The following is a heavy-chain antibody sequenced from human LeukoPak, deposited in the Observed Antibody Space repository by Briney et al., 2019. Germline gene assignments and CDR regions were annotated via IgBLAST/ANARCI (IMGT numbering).Heavy chain of an antibody. CDR1: GFPFSSYE. CDR2: ISSSGSTI. D-gene: IGHD6-13*01. V-gene: IGHV3-48*03. CDR3: ARDGVAAAGRYYYYYMDV. Sequence: QPGGSLRLSCAASGFPFSSYEMNWVRQAPGKGLEWVSYISSSGSTIYYADSVKGRFTISRDNAKNSLYLQMNSLRAEDTAVYYCARDGVAAAGRYYYYYMDVWGKGTTVTVSS. J-gene: IGHJ6*03.